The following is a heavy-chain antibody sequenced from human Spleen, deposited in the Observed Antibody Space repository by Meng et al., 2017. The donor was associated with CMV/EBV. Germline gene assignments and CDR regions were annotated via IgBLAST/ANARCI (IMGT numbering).Heavy chain of an antibody. J-gene: IGHJ6*02. Sequence: ETLSLTCAASGFTFSSYAMSWVRQAPGKGLEWVSAISGSGGSTYYADSVKGRFTISRDNSKNTLYLQMNSLRAEDTAVYYCAKSLSIVVVPAAIGRYYYGMDVWGQGTTVTVSS. CDR2: ISGSGGST. V-gene: IGHV3-23*01. CDR1: GFTFSSYA. D-gene: IGHD2-2*01. CDR3: AKSLSIVVVPAAIGRYYYGMDV.